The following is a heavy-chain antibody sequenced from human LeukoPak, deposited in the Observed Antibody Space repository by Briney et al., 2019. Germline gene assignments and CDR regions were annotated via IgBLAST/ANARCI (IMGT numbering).Heavy chain of an antibody. CDR3: ARGYSYGSPSEAYYFDY. D-gene: IGHD5-18*01. J-gene: IGHJ4*02. V-gene: IGHV7-4-1*02. CDR1: GYTFTSYS. CDR2: INTNTGNP. Sequence: ASVKVSCKASGYTFTSYSMKWVRQAPGQGLEWLGWINTNTGNPTYAQGLTGRFVFSLDTSVNTAYLQISSLKAEDTAVYYCARGYSYGSPSEAYYFDYWGQGTLVTVSS.